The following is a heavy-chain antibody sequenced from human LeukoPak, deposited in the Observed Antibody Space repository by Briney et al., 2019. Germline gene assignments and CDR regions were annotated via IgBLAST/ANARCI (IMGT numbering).Heavy chain of an antibody. CDR1: GGSFSGYY. CDR2: INHSGST. J-gene: IGHJ4*02. Sequence: SETLSLTCAVYGGSFSGYYWSWIRQPPGKGLEWIGEINHSGSTNYNPSLKSRVTISVDTSKNQFPLKLSSVTAADTAVYYCARGPSGITMIRVLDYWGQGTLVTVSS. CDR3: ARGPSGITMIRVLDY. D-gene: IGHD3-22*01. V-gene: IGHV4-34*01.